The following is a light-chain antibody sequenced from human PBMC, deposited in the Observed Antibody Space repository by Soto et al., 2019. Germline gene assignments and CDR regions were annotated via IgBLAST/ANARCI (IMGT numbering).Light chain of an antibody. CDR3: QQYHNWLPIT. CDR2: GAS. Sequence: IVITQSPDTLSLSHRHRATLSCRAIVSVMTYLSWYQQKPGQAHRLLIYGASTRAGGVPVRFSGSGSGSEFTLTIDTLQSEDFAVYYCQQYHNWLPITFGHGTRLEIK. V-gene: IGKV3-15*01. CDR1: VSVMTY. J-gene: IGKJ5*01.